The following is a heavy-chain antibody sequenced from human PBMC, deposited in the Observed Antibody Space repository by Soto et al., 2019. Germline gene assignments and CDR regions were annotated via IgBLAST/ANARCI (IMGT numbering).Heavy chain of an antibody. CDR2: IKYDGSTM. J-gene: IGHJ6*02. CDR3: GRGIRNQYGMEV. CDR1: GFTFSSYW. Sequence: EVQLVESGGGLVQPGGSLRLSCAASGFTFSSYWMHWVRQVPGKGLVWVSRIKYDGSTMNYAYSVKGRFTTSRDNAKNTVYLEMNSLRAEDTAVYYGGRGIRNQYGMEVWVLGTTVTVSS. D-gene: IGHD5-18*01. V-gene: IGHV3-74*01.